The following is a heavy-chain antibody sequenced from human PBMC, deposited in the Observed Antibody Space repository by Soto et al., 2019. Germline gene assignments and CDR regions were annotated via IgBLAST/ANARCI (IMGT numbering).Heavy chain of an antibody. J-gene: IGHJ4*02. V-gene: IGHV4-31*03. CDR3: ARESTVTTYLPTNYYFDY. D-gene: IGHD4-4*01. Sequence: QVQLQESGPGLVKPSQTLSLTCTVSGGSISSGGYYWCWIRQHPGKGLEWIGYIYYSGCTYYNPSLTSRVPISVDTSKNQFSLKLSSVTAADPAVYYCARESTVTTYLPTNYYFDYWRQGTLVTVSS. CDR2: IYYSGCT. CDR1: GGSISSGGYY.